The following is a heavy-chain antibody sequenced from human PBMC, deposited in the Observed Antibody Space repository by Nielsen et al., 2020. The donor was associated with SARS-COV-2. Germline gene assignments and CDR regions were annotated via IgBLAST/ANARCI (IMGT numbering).Heavy chain of an antibody. CDR1: GGSISSYY. D-gene: IGHD3-3*01. V-gene: IGHV4-4*07. J-gene: IGHJ6*02. CDR2: IYTSGST. Sequence: SETLSLTCTVSGGSISSYYWSWIRQPPGKGLEWIGRIYTSGSTNYNPSLKSRVTISVDTSKNQFSLKLSSVTAADTAVYYCARDRVYYDFWSGQGRSSYGMDVWGQGTTVTVSS. CDR3: ARDRVYYDFWSGQGRSSYGMDV.